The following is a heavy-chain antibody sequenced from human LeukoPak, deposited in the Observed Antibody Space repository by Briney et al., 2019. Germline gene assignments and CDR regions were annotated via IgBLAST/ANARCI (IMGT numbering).Heavy chain of an antibody. CDR2: IYYSGST. J-gene: IGHJ6*03. CDR3: ARRSHSGYSYGYYYYYMDV. Sequence: SETLSLTCTVSGGSISSGDYYWSWIRQPPGKGLEWIGYIYYSGSTYYNPSLKSRATISVDTSKNQFSLKLSSVTAADTAVYYCARRSHSGYSYGYYYYYMDVWGKGATVTVSS. D-gene: IGHD5-18*01. CDR1: GGSISSGDYY. V-gene: IGHV4-30-4*08.